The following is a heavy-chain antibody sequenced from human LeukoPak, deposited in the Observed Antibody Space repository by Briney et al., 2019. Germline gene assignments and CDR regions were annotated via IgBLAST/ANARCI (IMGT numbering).Heavy chain of an antibody. CDR3: ARCPHYVWGSYRYKGCYFDY. CDR2: INHSGST. CDR1: GGSFSGYY. Sequence: SETLSLTCAVYGGSFSGYYWSWIRQPPGKRLEWIGEINHSGSTNYNPSLKSRVTISVDTSKNQFSLKLSSVTAADTAVYYCARCPHYVWGSYRYKGCYFDYWGQGTLVTVSS. D-gene: IGHD3-16*02. V-gene: IGHV4-34*01. J-gene: IGHJ4*02.